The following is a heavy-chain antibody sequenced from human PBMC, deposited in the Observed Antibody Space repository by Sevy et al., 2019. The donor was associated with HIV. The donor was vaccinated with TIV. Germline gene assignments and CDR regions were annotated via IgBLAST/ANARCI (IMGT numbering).Heavy chain of an antibody. J-gene: IGHJ6*02. Sequence: GGSLRLSCAASGFTFSSYGMHWVRQAPGKGLEWVAVISYDGSNKYYADSVKGRFTISRDNSKNTLYLQMNSLRAEDTTVYYCAKGGQWLDTGSYYYYGMDVWGQGTTVTVSS. CDR1: GFTFSSYG. V-gene: IGHV3-30*18. D-gene: IGHD6-19*01. CDR3: AKGGQWLDTGSYYYYGMDV. CDR2: ISYDGSNK.